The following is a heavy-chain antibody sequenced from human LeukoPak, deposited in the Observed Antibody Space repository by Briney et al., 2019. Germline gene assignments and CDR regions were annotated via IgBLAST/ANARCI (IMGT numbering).Heavy chain of an antibody. CDR2: ISGSGDSV. D-gene: IGHD3-22*01. V-gene: IGHV3-23*01. Sequence: GGSLRLSCAASGFTFSSYAMSWVRQASGKGLEWVSAISGSGDSVYYADSVKGRFTISRDNSKNTLYLQMNTLRAEDTAVYYCAKRSSDYYGSSGYYFDFWGQGTLVTVSS. J-gene: IGHJ4*02. CDR1: GFTFSSYA. CDR3: AKRSSDYYGSSGYYFDF.